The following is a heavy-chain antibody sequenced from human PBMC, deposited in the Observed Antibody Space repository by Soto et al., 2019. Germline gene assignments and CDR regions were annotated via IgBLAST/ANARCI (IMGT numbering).Heavy chain of an antibody. J-gene: IGHJ6*02. Sequence: PSVKVSCKASGYTFTSYAIHWVRQAPGQRLEWMGWINAGNGNTKYSQKFQDRVTITADESTSTAYMELSSLRSEDTAVYYCARAVIAARDYYSGMDVWGQGTTVTVSS. CDR1: GYTFTSYA. V-gene: IGHV1-3*01. D-gene: IGHD6-6*01. CDR2: INAGNGNT. CDR3: ARAVIAARDYYSGMDV.